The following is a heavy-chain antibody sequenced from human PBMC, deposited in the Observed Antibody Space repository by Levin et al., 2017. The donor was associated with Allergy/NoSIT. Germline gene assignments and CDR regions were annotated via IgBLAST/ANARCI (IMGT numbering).Heavy chain of an antibody. CDR1: GFTFSNAW. D-gene: IGHD3-10*01. V-gene: IGHV3-15*04. CDR3: TTTNWRFGEFLRSDY. Sequence: GGSLRLSCAASGFTFSNAWMSWVRQAPGKGLEWVGRIESKTDGGTTDYAAPVKGRFTISRDDSKNTLYLQMNSLKTEDTAVYYCTTTNWRFGEFLRSDYWGQGTLVTVSS. J-gene: IGHJ4*02. CDR2: IESKTDGGTT.